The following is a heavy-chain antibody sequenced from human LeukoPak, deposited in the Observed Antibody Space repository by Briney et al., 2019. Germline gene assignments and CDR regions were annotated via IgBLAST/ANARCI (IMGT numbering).Heavy chain of an antibody. J-gene: IGHJ6*02. CDR1: GYTFTSYD. D-gene: IGHD2-2*02. V-gene: IGHV1-8*01. CDR2: MNPNSGNT. CDR3: ARAGIGCSSTSCYILRHLGMDV. Sequence: GASVKVSCKASGYTFTSYDINWVRQATGQGLEWMGWMNPNSGNTGYAQKFQGRVTMTRNTSISTAYMELSSLRSEDTAVYYCARAGIGCSSTSCYILRHLGMDVWGQGTTVTVSS.